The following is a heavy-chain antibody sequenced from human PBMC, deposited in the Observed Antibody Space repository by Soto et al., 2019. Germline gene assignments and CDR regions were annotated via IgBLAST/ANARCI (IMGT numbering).Heavy chain of an antibody. V-gene: IGHV1-18*01. J-gene: IGHJ5*02. CDR3: ARHHGPTTSENWFDP. CDR1: GYTFFTYD. CDR2: ISTYSGDT. D-gene: IGHD5-12*01. Sequence: QVHLVQSGVEVKTPGASVKVSCQASGYTFFTYDISWVRQAPGQGLELMGWISTYSGDTKYAQKFQARVTMTTDTSTTTAYLELRRLRSDDTAVYYCARHHGPTTSENWFDPWGQGTLVTVSS.